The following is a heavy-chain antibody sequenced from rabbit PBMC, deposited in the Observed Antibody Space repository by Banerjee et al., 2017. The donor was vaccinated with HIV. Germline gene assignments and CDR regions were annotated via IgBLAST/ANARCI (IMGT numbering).Heavy chain of an antibody. CDR1: GFTLSRYY. CDR2: INADSSGST. V-gene: IGHV1S40*01. CDR3: ARGAWSNDCMNL. Sequence: QSLEESGGDLVKPGASLTLTCTASGFTLSRYYMCWVRQAPGKGLEWIACINADSSGSTYYASWAKGRFTISKTSSTTVSLQMTSLTAADTATYFCARGAWSNDCMNLWGPGTLVTVS. J-gene: IGHJ4*01. D-gene: IGHD2-1*01.